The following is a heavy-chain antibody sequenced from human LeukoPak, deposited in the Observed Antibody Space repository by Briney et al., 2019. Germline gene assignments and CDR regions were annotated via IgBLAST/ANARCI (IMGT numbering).Heavy chain of an antibody. CDR2: INPSVGST. D-gene: IGHD6-19*01. CDR3: ARAPGIAVTGRTDAFDI. J-gene: IGHJ3*02. CDR1: GYTFTNYY. Sequence: ASVKVSCEASGYTFTNYYMHWVRQAPGQGLDWMGIINPSVGSTTYAQKFQGRVTMTRDTSTSTVYMELSGLRSEDTAVYYCARAPGIAVTGRTDAFDIWGQGTMVTVSS. V-gene: IGHV1-46*01.